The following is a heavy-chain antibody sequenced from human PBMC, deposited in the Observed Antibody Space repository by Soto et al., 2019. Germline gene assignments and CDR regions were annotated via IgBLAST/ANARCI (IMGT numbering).Heavy chain of an antibody. J-gene: IGHJ5*02. Sequence: SETLSLTCAVYGGSFSGYYWSWIRQPPGKGLEWIGEINHSGSTNYNPSLKSRVTISVDTSKNQFSLKLSSVTAADTAVYYCARGPIAAAESLWSLLGFDTWGQGTLVTVSS. CDR2: INHSGST. CDR1: GGSFSGYY. D-gene: IGHD6-13*01. CDR3: ARGPIAAAESLWSLLGFDT. V-gene: IGHV4-34*01.